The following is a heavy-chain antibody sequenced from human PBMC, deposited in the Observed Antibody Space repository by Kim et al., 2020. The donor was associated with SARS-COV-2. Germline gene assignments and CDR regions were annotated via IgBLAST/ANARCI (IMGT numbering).Heavy chain of an antibody. J-gene: IGHJ3*02. CDR1: GVIVSSNY. Sequence: GGSLRLSCAASGVIVSSNYMSWVRQAPGKGLEWVSVIYSGGSTFYADSVKGRFTISRDNSKNTLYLQMNRLRAEDTAVYYCARAQSYDAFDIWGQGTMVTVSS. CDR2: IYSGGST. V-gene: IGHV3-53*01. CDR3: ARAQSYDAFDI.